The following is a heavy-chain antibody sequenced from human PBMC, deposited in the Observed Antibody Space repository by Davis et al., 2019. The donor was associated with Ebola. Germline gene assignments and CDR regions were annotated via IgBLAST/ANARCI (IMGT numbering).Heavy chain of an antibody. V-gene: IGHV1-2*06. CDR2: INPNNGDT. CDR3: ASQGSIFGVAVIPRVVDF. Sequence: ASVKVSCKASGYTFTSYGISWVRQAPGQGLEWMGRINPNNGDTTYTHKFQGRVTMTRDTSIATAYMELSRLTSDDTAVYYCASQGSIFGVAVIPRVVDFWGQGTLVTVSS. CDR1: GYTFTSYG. D-gene: IGHD3-3*01. J-gene: IGHJ4*02.